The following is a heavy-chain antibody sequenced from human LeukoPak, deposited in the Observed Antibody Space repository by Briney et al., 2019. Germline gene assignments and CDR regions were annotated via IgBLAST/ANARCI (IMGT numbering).Heavy chain of an antibody. D-gene: IGHD3-22*01. V-gene: IGHV3-48*01. CDR2: ISSSTTTI. Sequence: GGSLRLSCAVSGFTFSGYSMKWVRQAPGKGLEWVSYISSSTTTIYHADSVKGRFTVSRDNAKNSLYLQMDSLRVDDTAVYYCATDREDYDSSGYYLSDAFDIWGQGTMVTVSS. CDR1: GFTFSGYS. CDR3: ATDREDYDSSGYYLSDAFDI. J-gene: IGHJ3*02.